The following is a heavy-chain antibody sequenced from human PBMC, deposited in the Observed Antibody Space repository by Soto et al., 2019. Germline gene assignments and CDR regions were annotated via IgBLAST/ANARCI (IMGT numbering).Heavy chain of an antibody. D-gene: IGHD6-19*01. CDR3: ARHIGVPGTRGLDY. CDR1: GASISDNNW. J-gene: IGHJ4*02. CDR2: IYHSGTA. Sequence: QVQLQESGPGLVKPSWTLSLTCAVSGASISDNNWWSWVRQPPGKGLEWIGEIYHSGTANYSPSLNSRVTISLDKSKNQISLQLSSVTAADSAVYYCARHIGVPGTRGLDYWGQGTLVTVSS. V-gene: IGHV4-4*02.